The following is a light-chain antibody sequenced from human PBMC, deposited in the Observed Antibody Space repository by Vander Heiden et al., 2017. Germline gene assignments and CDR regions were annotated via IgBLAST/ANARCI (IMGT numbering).Light chain of an antibody. J-gene: IGLJ2*01. CDR1: SSDIGAYNY. V-gene: IGLV2-14*03. CDR2: DVT. CDR3: SSYTRSYSVV. Sequence: QSALPQPASESGSPGQSITISCTGTSSDIGAYNYVSWYQQEPGKAPKLMIYDVTNRPSGVSDRFSGSKSGDVASLTISGLQAEDEAHYYCSSYTRSYSVVFGGGTKLTVL.